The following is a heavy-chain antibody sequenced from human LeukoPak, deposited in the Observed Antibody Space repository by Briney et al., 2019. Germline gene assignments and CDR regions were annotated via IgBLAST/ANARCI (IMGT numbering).Heavy chain of an antibody. V-gene: IGHV4-59*01. J-gene: IGHJ4*02. CDR1: GGSISGDH. Sequence: SETLSLTCTVSGGSISGDHWNWIRQPPGKGLEWIGCIYYSGSTNYNPSLKSRVTISLDTSKNQFSLKLSSVTAADTAVYYCARDPGPILTGYYAPYYFDYWGQGTLVTVSS. CDR3: ARDPGPILTGYYAPYYFDY. D-gene: IGHD3-9*01. CDR2: IYYSGST.